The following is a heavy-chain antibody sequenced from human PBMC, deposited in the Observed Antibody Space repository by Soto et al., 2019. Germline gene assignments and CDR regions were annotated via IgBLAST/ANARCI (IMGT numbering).Heavy chain of an antibody. Sequence: GGSLRLSCAGFGFTFSTYSMNWVRQAPGKGLEWVSGIYGNGGGTFYADSVKGRFTISRDNSKNTLYLQMNSLRAEDTAVYYCAKDALVDGYWYFDYWCQGTLVTGSS. CDR1: GFTFSTYS. V-gene: IGHV3-23*01. CDR2: IYGNGGGT. J-gene: IGHJ4*02. D-gene: IGHD5-12*01. CDR3: AKDALVDGYWYFDY.